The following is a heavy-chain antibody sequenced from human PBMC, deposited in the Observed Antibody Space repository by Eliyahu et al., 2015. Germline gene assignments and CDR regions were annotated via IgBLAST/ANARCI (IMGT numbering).Heavy chain of an antibody. J-gene: IGHJ5*02. Sequence: QVQLQQWGAGLLKASETXSLTCAVYGGSFXGXSWSWXXQSPGKGLEWIGEINHSGSTXYNPSFKSRVTISVDMSKNQFSLTLSSVTAADTAMYYCAREKGSGWYWFDPWGQGTLVTVSS. V-gene: IGHV4-34*01. CDR3: AREKGSGWYWFDP. CDR2: INHSGST. D-gene: IGHD6-19*01. CDR1: GGSFXGXS.